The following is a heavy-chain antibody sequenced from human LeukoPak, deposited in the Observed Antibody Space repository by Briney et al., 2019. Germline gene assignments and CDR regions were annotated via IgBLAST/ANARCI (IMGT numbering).Heavy chain of an antibody. V-gene: IGHV4-39*07. D-gene: IGHD2-21*02. CDR2: MYYRGST. CDR3: ARDGVTHFDY. CDR1: GGSISSSSYY. Sequence: SETLSLTCNVSGGSISSSSYYWGWIRQPLGKGLEWIGSMYYRGSTYYNPSFKSRVTILVDTSKNQFSLKLRSVTAADTAVYYCARDGVTHFDYWGQGTLVTVSS. J-gene: IGHJ4*02.